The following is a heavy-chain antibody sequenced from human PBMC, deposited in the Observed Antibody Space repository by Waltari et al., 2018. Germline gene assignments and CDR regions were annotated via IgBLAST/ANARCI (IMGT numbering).Heavy chain of an antibody. J-gene: IGHJ2*01. Sequence: EVQLVESGGGLVQPGGSLRLSCAASGFTYSMYWMHWVRQAPGKGLVWVERSKSDGSSTSYADSVKGRFTISKDNAKNTVYLQMNSLRAEDTAIYYCARGARRTTVTTGWWYFDLWGRGTLVTVSS. D-gene: IGHD4-17*01. CDR2: SKSDGSST. CDR3: ARGARRTTVTTGWWYFDL. CDR1: GFTYSMYW. V-gene: IGHV3-74*01.